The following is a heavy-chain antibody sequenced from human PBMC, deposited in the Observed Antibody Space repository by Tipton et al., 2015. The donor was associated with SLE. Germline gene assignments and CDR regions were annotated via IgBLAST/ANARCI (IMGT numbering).Heavy chain of an antibody. D-gene: IGHD2-2*02. V-gene: IGHV4-39*07. Sequence: TLSLTCTVSGGSISSNTHRWGWIRQTPGKGLEWIGSASYTGYTHYNPSLKNRVTISADPSKNHFSLKLSSVTVADTAVYYCARLYGSDFDFWGQGTMVIVSS. CDR1: GGSISSNTHR. J-gene: IGHJ3*01. CDR2: ASYTGYT. CDR3: ARLYGSDFDF.